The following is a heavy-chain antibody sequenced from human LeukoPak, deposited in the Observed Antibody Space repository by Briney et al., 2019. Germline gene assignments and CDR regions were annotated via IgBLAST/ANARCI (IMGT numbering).Heavy chain of an antibody. CDR2: ISDYNGNT. CDR1: GYTFTSYG. D-gene: IGHD4-11*01. J-gene: IGHJ5*02. V-gene: IGHV1-18*01. CDR3: ARDLYRDSLPVSWFDP. Sequence: PSVKLSCKASGYTFTSYGISWVRQAPGQGLEWMGWISDYNGNTNYAQKLQGRVTMTTDTSTSTAYMELRSLRSDDTAVYYCARDLYRDSLPVSWFDPWGQGTLVTVSS.